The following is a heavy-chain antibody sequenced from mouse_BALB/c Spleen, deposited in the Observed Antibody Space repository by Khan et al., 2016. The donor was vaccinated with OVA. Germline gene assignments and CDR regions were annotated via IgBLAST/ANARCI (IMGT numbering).Heavy chain of an antibody. CDR2: LTYSGST. Sequence: EVQLQESGPGLVKPSQSLSLTCTVTGYSITSDYAWNWIRQFPGNKLEWMGYLTYSGSTSYTPSPKSRFSITRDTSKNQFFLQLNSLPTEDTATYYCARGRAYWGQGTLVTVSA. CDR3: ARGRAY. J-gene: IGHJ3*01. V-gene: IGHV3-2*02. D-gene: IGHD3-3*01. CDR1: GYSITSDYA.